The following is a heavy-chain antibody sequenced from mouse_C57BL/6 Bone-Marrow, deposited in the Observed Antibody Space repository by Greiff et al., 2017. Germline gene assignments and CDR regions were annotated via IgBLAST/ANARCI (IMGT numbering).Heavy chain of an antibody. CDR2: IHPSDSDT. Sequence: PGQGLEWIGRIHPSDSDTNYNQKFKGKATLTVDKSSSTAYMQLSSLTSEDSAVYYCAIRKVGSSYTFSWFAYWGQGTLVTVSA. CDR3: AIRKVGSSYTFSWFAY. J-gene: IGHJ3*01. D-gene: IGHD1-1*01. V-gene: IGHV1-74*01.